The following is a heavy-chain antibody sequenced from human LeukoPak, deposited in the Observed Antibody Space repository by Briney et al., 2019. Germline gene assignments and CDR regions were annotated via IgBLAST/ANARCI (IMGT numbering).Heavy chain of an antibody. Sequence: SETLSLTCTVSGGSISSSSYYWGWIRQPPGKGLEWIGSIYYSGSTYYNPSLKSRVTISVDTSKNQFSLKLSSVTAADTAVYYCARHLKGYYYDSSGYTNYYYYMDVWGKGTTVTVSS. D-gene: IGHD3-22*01. CDR1: GGSISSSSYY. CDR3: ARHLKGYYYDSSGYTNYYYYMDV. J-gene: IGHJ6*03. V-gene: IGHV4-39*01. CDR2: IYYSGST.